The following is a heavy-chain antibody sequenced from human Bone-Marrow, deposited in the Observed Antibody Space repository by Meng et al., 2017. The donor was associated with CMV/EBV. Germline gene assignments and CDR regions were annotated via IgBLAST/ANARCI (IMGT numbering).Heavy chain of an antibody. D-gene: IGHD6-13*01. V-gene: IGHV1-2*02. CDR2: INPNSGGT. J-gene: IGHJ4*02. Sequence: ASVKVSCKASGYTFTGYYMHWVRQAPGQGLEWMGWINPNSGGTNYAQKFQGRVTMTRDTSISTAYMELSRLRSDDTAVYYCARARPRGAAANFDYWGQGTLVTVPS. CDR3: ARARPRGAAANFDY. CDR1: GYTFTGYY.